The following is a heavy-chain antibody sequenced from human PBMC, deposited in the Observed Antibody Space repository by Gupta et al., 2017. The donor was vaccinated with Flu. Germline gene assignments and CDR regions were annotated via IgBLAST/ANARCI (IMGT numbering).Heavy chain of an antibody. CDR3: THSSGWTTDY. D-gene: IGHD6-19*01. J-gene: IGHJ4*02. CDR1: STSEVG. CDR2: IYWNDDN. V-gene: IGHV2-5*01. Sequence: STSEVGIHWIRQPPGKALEWLALIYWNDDNRYSPSLRNRLTITKDTSKNQVVLTMTNMDPVDTATYFCTHSSGWTTDYWGQGTLVRVSS.